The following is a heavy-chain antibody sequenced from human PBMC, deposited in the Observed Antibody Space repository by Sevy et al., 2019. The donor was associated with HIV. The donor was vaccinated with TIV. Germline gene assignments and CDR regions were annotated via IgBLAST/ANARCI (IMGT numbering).Heavy chain of an antibody. Sequence: SETLSLTCDVSGYSISSGYVWGWIRQPPGGGLEWIGSVYHSGRPYYNPSLKSRVTISRDTSKNQSSMGLTSVTAADTAVYYCARAPSTNYFDDWGQGTLVTVSS. CDR1: GYSISSGYV. CDR3: ARAPSTNYFDD. CDR2: VYHSGRP. V-gene: IGHV4-38-2*01. J-gene: IGHJ4*02.